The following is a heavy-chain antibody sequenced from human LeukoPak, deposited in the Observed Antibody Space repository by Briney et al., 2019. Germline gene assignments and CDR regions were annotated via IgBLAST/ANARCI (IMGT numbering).Heavy chain of an antibody. Sequence: SETLSLTCTVSGGSISSYYWSWIRQPPGKGLEWIGYIYYSGSTNYNPSLKSRVTITVDTSKNQFSLKLRPVTAADPAVYYCAAAAHYYYYMDVWGKGTTVTVSS. J-gene: IGHJ6*03. CDR2: IYYSGST. D-gene: IGHD2-2*01. CDR3: AAAAHYYYYMDV. V-gene: IGHV4-59*12. CDR1: GGSISSYY.